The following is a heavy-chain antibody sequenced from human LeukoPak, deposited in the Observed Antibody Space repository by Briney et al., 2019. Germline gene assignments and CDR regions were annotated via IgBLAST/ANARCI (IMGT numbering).Heavy chain of an antibody. J-gene: IGHJ5*02. Sequence: SGTLSLTCAVSGGSISSSNWWSWVRQPPGKGLEWIGEIYHSGSTNYNPSLKSRVTISVDKSKNQFSLKLSSVTAADTAVYYCARSLSPLPPWWLVIAVAGTSLGWFDPWGQGTLVTVSS. CDR2: IYHSGST. CDR3: ARSLSPLPPWWLVIAVAGTSLGWFDP. CDR1: GGSISSSNW. V-gene: IGHV4-4*02. D-gene: IGHD6-19*01.